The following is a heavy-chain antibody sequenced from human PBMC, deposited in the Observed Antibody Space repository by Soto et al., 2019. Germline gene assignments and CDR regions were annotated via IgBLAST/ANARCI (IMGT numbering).Heavy chain of an antibody. J-gene: IGHJ4*02. V-gene: IGHV3-23*01. D-gene: IGHD4-17*01. CDR3: AKSPVEYGTFDY. CDR1: RFIFSSYG. CDR2: ISGSGGST. Sequence: EVQVLESGGGLIQPGGTLRLSCAASRFIFSSYGMSWVRQAPGKWLEWVSGISGSGGSTWYADPVKGRFTISRDNSKKTLYLQMSSLRVDDTAVYYCAKSPVEYGTFDYWGQGTLVTVSS.